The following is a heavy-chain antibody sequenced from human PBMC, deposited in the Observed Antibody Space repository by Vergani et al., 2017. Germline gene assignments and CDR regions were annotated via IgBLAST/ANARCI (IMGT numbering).Heavy chain of an antibody. D-gene: IGHD6-19*01. V-gene: IGHV4-59*11. Sequence: QVQLQESGPGLVKSSETLSLTCSVSFDSIRNLYCNWIRQPPGKGLEWLGSILYSENTNYNPSLKTRVTISVDTSKNQFSLTLTSVTAADTAVYYCASDTHSGQRADRWGQGILVTVTS. CDR2: ILYSENT. CDR3: ASDTHSGQRADR. CDR1: FDSIRNLY. J-gene: IGHJ5*02.